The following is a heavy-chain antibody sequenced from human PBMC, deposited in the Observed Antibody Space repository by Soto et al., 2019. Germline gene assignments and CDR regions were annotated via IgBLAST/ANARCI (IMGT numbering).Heavy chain of an antibody. Sequence: SDTLSLTCTVSGGSISSYYWSWIRQPPGKGLEWIGYIYYSGSTNYNPSLKSRVTISVDTSKNQFSLKLSSVTAADTAVYYCARGGDYYDSSGYPFDYWGQGTLVTVSS. V-gene: IGHV4-59*01. CDR1: GGSISSYY. J-gene: IGHJ4*02. D-gene: IGHD3-22*01. CDR3: ARGGDYYDSSGYPFDY. CDR2: IYYSGST.